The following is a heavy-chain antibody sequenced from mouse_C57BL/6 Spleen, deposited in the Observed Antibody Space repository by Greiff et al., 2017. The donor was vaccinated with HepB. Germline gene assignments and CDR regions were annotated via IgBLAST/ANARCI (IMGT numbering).Heavy chain of an antibody. Sequence: VQLQQSGPELVKPGDSVKISCKASGYSFTGYFMNWVMQSHGKSLEWIGRINPYNGDTFYNQKFKGKATLTVDKSSSTAHMELRSLTSEDSAVYYCARSNYGYDWFAYWGQGTLVTVSA. CDR3: ARSNYGYDWFAY. CDR1: GYSFTGYF. V-gene: IGHV1-20*01. D-gene: IGHD2-2*01. J-gene: IGHJ3*01. CDR2: INPYNGDT.